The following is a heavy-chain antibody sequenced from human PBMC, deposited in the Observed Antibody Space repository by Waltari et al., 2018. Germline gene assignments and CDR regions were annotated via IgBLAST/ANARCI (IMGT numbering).Heavy chain of an antibody. CDR2: IQPDGSEK. CDR1: ELHFSSYW. D-gene: IGHD6-25*01. Sequence: EVQLVESGGGLVQPGGSLRLSCAASELHFSSYWMSWVRQAPGKGVEWVANIQPDGSEKYYVDSVKGRFTISRDNAKNSLYLQMNSLRAEDTAMYYCARCPQAAWFDPWGQGTLVTVSS. CDR3: ARCPQAAWFDP. V-gene: IGHV3-7*03. J-gene: IGHJ5*02.